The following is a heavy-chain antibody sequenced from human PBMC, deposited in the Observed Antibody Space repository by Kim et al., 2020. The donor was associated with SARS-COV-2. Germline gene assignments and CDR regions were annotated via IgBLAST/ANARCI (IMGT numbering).Heavy chain of an antibody. CDR1: GFTFSSYS. CDR3: AREGGGDYWDYYYGMDV. D-gene: IGHD4-17*01. Sequence: GGSLRLSCAASGFTFSSYSMNWVRQAPGKGLEWVSSISSSSSYIYYADSVKGRFTISRDNAKNSLYLQMNSLRAEDTAVYYCAREGGGDYWDYYYGMDVWGQGTTVTVSS. CDR2: ISSSSSYI. J-gene: IGHJ6*02. V-gene: IGHV3-21*01.